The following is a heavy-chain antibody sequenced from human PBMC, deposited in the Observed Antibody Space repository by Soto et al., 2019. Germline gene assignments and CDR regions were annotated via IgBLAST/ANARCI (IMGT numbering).Heavy chain of an antibody. V-gene: IGHV4-30-4*01. CDR1: GGSISSGDYY. D-gene: IGHD4-4*01. CDR2: IYYSGST. CDR3: ARAPYSINAIDY. Sequence: SETLSLTCTVSGGSISSGDYYWSWIRQPPGKGLEWIGYIYYSGSTYYNPSLKSRVTISVDTSKNQFSLKLSSVTAADTAVYYWARAPYSINAIDYWGQGTLVTVSS. J-gene: IGHJ4*02.